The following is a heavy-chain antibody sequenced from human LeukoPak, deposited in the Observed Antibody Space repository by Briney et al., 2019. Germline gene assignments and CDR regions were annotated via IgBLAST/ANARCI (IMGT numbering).Heavy chain of an antibody. J-gene: IGHJ4*02. D-gene: IGHD3-22*01. Sequence: GGSLRLSCAASGFTFSSYAMSWVRQAPGKGLEWVSAISGSGGSTYYADSVKGRFTISRDTSKNTLYLQMNRLRAEDTAVYYCAKARNYYDSSGYYDYWGQGTLVTVSS. CDR3: AKARNYYDSSGYYDY. V-gene: IGHV3-23*01. CDR1: GFTFSSYA. CDR2: ISGSGGST.